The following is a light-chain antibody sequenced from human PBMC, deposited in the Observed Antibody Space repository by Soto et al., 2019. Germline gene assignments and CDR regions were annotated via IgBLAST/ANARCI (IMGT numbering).Light chain of an antibody. CDR3: QQYDNLQLT. V-gene: IGKV1-33*01. J-gene: IGKJ4*01. CDR1: QDISNY. CDR2: DAS. Sequence: DIQMTQSPSSLSASVGDRVTITCQASQDISNYLNWYQQKPGKAPKLLIYDASNLETGVPSRFSGSGSGTDFTFTISSLQPEEIATYDCQQYDNLQLTFGGGTKVDI.